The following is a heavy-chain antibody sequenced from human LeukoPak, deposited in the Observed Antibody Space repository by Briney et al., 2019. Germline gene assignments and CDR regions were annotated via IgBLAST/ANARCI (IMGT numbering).Heavy chain of an antibody. CDR2: ISDTGGST. V-gene: IGHV3-23*01. J-gene: IGHJ4*02. CDR1: GFTFSSYA. Sequence: PGESLRLSCAASGFTFSSYAMTWVRQAPGKGLEWVSAISDTGGSTYDADSVKGRFTISRDNSKNTLYLQMNSLRAEDTAVYYCAKDTSIGRYCTNGVCSPFDYWGQGTLVTVSS. D-gene: IGHD2-8*01. CDR3: AKDTSIGRYCTNGVCSPFDY.